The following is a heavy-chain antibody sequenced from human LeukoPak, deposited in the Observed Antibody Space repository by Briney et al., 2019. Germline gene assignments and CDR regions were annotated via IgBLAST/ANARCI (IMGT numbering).Heavy chain of an antibody. CDR2: INPSGGST. D-gene: IGHD6-6*01. J-gene: IGHJ4*02. Sequence: ASVTVSCKASGYTFTSYYMHWVRQAPGQGLEWMGIINPSGGSTSYEQKFQGRVTMTRDTSTSTVYMELSSLRSEDTAVYYCARDGPRIAALGEDFDYWGQGTLVTVSS. V-gene: IGHV1-46*01. CDR3: ARDGPRIAALGEDFDY. CDR1: GYTFTSYY.